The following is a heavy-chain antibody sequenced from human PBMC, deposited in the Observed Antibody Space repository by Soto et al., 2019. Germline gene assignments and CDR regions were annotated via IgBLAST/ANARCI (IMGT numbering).Heavy chain of an antibody. CDR1: GYTFTSYY. D-gene: IGHD1-7*01. CDR3: ARDIPGTRGFDI. Sequence: ASVKVSCKASGYTFTSYYMHWVRQAPGQGLEWTGIINPSGGSTSYAQKFQGRVTMTRDTSTSTVYMELSSLRSEDTAVYYCARDIPGTRGFDIWGQGTMVTVSS. CDR2: INPSGGST. V-gene: IGHV1-46*01. J-gene: IGHJ3*02.